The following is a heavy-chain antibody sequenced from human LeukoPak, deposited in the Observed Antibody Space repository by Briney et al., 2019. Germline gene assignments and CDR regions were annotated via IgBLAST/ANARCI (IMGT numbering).Heavy chain of an antibody. D-gene: IGHD3-22*01. CDR1: GDSIRSYY. V-gene: IGHV4-59*01. CDR3: ARGGGGSGYWYY. CDR2: VFSTGST. Sequence: QTSETLSLTCTVSGDSIRSYYWSWIRQPPGKGLEWIGYVFSTGSTSYNPSLKSRVTMSVDTSKNQFSLKLSSVTAADTAVYYCARGGGGSGYWYYWGQGTLVTVSS. J-gene: IGHJ4*02.